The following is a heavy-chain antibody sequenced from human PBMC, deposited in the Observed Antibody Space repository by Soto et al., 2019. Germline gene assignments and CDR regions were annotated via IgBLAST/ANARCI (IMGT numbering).Heavy chain of an antibody. V-gene: IGHV3-23*01. CDR1: GFTFSSYA. D-gene: IGHD2-8*01. Sequence: EVQLLESGGGLVQPGGSLRLSCAASGFTFSSYAMSWVRQAPGKGLEWVSAISGSGGSTYYADSVKGRFTISRDNSKNTLYLQMNSLRAEDTAVYYCSRYCTNGVCYNGEMSLFDYWGQGTLVTVSS. CDR3: SRYCTNGVCYNGEMSLFDY. CDR2: ISGSGGST. J-gene: IGHJ4*02.